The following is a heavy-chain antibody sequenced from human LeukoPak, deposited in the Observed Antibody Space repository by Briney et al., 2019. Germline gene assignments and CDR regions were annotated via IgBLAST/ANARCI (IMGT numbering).Heavy chain of an antibody. Sequence: SETLSLTCSVSGGSISSYYWSWSRQPPGKGLEWIGYINYSGSTNYNPSLKSRVTISVDTSRNQFSLKLTSVTAADTAVYYCARATDSNGWLFDYWGQGTLVTVSS. CDR1: GGSISSYY. CDR2: INYSGST. V-gene: IGHV4-59*01. CDR3: ARATDSNGWLFDY. D-gene: IGHD6-19*01. J-gene: IGHJ4*02.